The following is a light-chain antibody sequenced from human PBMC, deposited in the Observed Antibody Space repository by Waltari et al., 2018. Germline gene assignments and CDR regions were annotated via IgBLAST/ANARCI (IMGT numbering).Light chain of an antibody. CDR3: QQSYSFTRT. CDR2: AAS. V-gene: IGKV1-39*01. J-gene: IGKJ1*01. CDR1: QTISRY. Sequence: DIQMTQSPSYLSASVGDRVTITCRASQTISRYLNWYQQKPGKAPNLLIYAASSMQSGVPSRFSGSGSVRDFTLIITSLQPEDFATYYCQQSYSFTRTFGQGTKVEIK.